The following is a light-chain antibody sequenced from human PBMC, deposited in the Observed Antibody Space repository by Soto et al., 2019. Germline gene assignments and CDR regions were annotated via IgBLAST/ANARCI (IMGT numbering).Light chain of an antibody. V-gene: IGKV1-39*01. CDR3: QQSYSPVRNI. CDR1: QSISSY. Sequence: DIQMTQSPSSLSASVGDRVTITCRASQSISSYLNWYQQKPGKAPKLLIYGASNLQSGVPSRFSGGGSGTEFTLTLSSLQPEDFATDYCQQSYSPVRNIFGQGTKLEI. CDR2: GAS. J-gene: IGKJ2*01.